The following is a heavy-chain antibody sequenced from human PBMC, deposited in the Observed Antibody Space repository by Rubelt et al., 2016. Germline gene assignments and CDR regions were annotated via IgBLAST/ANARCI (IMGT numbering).Heavy chain of an antibody. V-gene: IGHV4-39*07. Sequence: SSYYWGWIRQPPGKGLEWIGSIYYSGSTYYNPSLKSRVTISVDTSKNQFSLKLSSVTAADTAVYYCARVGASLGGTNDYWGQGTLVTVSS. D-gene: IGHD1-26*01. CDR1: SSYY. CDR3: ARVGASLGGTNDY. J-gene: IGHJ4*02. CDR2: IYYSGST.